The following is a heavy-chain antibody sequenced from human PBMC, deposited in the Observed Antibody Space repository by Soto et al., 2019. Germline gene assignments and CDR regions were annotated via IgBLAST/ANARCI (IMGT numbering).Heavy chain of an antibody. D-gene: IGHD2-2*01. CDR2: IIPIFGTA. V-gene: IGHV1-69*13. CDR3: ARSNRDIVVVPAAYEAYYYYGMDV. Sequence: SVKVSCKASGGTFSSYAISWVRQAPGQGLEWMGGIIPIFGTANYAQKFQGRVTITADESTSTAYMELSSLRSEDTAVYYCARSNRDIVVVPAAYEAYYYYGMDVWGQGTKVTVSS. CDR1: GGTFSSYA. J-gene: IGHJ6*02.